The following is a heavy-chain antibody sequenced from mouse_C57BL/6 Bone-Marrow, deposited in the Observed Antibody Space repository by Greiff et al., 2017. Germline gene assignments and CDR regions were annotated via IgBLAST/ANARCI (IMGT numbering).Heavy chain of an antibody. V-gene: IGHV2-6*01. D-gene: IGHD2-3*01. CDR2: IWGVGST. J-gene: IGHJ3*01. CDR3: ASATDGYRFAY. CDR1: GFSLTSYG. Sequence: VMLVESGPGLVAPSQSLSITCTVSGFSLTSYGVDWVRQSPGKGLEWLGVIWGVGSTNYNSALKSRLSISKDHSKSQVFLKMNSLQTDDTAMYYCASATDGYRFAYWGQGTLVTVSA.